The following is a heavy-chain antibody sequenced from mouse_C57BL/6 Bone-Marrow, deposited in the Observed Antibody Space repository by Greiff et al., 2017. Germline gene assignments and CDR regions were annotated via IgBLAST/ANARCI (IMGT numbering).Heavy chain of an antibody. D-gene: IGHD2-3*01. CDR1: GYTFTSYW. CDR2: IDPNSGGT. Sequence: VQLQQPGAELVKPGASVKLSCKASGYTFTSYWMHWVKQRPGRGLEWIGRIDPNSGGTKYNEKFKSKATLTVDKPSSTAYMQLSSLTSEDSAVYYWARSRDLCYDGYFFAYWGQGTLVTVSA. J-gene: IGHJ3*01. CDR3: ARSRDLCYDGYFFAY. V-gene: IGHV1-72*01.